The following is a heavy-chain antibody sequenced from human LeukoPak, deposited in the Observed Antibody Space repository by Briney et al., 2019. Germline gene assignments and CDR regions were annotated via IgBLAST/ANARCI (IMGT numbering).Heavy chain of an antibody. CDR1: GFTFSNYL. J-gene: IGHJ3*02. V-gene: IGHV3-9*03. D-gene: IGHD3-3*01. CDR3: AKARAEWLSDAFDI. CDR2: ISWNSGSI. Sequence: GGSLRLSCVASGFTFSNYLMNWVRQAPGKGLEWVSGISWNSGSIGYADSVKGRFTISRDNAKNSLYLQMNSLRAEDMALYYCAKARAEWLSDAFDIWGQGTMVTVSS.